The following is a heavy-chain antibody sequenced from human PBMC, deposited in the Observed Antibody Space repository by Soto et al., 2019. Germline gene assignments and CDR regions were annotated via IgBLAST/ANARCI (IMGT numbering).Heavy chain of an antibody. CDR2: IYHSGST. CDR1: GGSISSGGYS. V-gene: IGHV4-30-2*01. CDR3: ARHSYGSGSTYFAY. D-gene: IGHD3-10*01. Sequence: SETLSLTCAVSGGSISSGGYSWSWIRQPPGKGLEWIGYIYHSGSTYYNPSLKSRVTISVDRSKNQFSLKLNSMTAADTAVYYCARHSYGSGSTYFAYRARGTLVTVSS. J-gene: IGHJ4*02.